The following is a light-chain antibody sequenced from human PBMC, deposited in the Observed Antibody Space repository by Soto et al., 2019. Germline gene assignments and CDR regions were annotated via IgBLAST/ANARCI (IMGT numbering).Light chain of an antibody. J-gene: IGLJ2*01. CDR1: NSNIGNNA. CDR2: SDA. CDR3: AAWDGSLNVVV. V-gene: IGLV1-36*01. Sequence: QAVVSQPPSVSEAPRQRVTISCSGSNSNIGNNAVNWYQQLPGKAPKLLIYSDALLPSGVSDRFSGSKSGTSASLAISGLQSEDEADYYCAAWDGSLNVVVFGGGTKLTVL.